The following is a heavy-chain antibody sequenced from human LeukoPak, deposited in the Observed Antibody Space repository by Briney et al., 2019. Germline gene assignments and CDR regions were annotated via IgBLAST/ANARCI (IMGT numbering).Heavy chain of an antibody. CDR1: GYTFTRYG. J-gene: IGHJ5*02. D-gene: IGHD3-10*01. Sequence: ASVKVSCKASGYTFTRYGISWERHAIGQGLGWRGWISAYRGNTNYAQKLQGRVTMPTDTSTSTAYMELRSLRSDDTAVYYCARDRFYMVRGVIPRDPLNWLDPWGQGTQVTVSS. CDR3: ARDRFYMVRGVIPRDPLNWLDP. CDR2: ISAYRGNT. V-gene: IGHV1-18*01.